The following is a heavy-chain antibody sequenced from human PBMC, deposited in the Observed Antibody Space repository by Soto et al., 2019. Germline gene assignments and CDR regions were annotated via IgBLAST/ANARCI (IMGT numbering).Heavy chain of an antibody. J-gene: IGHJ4*02. V-gene: IGHV3-23*01. D-gene: IGHD3-22*01. Sequence: EVPLLESGGALVQPGGSLSLSCAASAFTFNNYAMSWVRQAPGKRLEWASGIGGSGRTTYYADSVKGRFTISRDNSNNALFQQMNSLRAEDTAVYYCAKSRYSDSSGDFYDYWGQGTLVTVSS. CDR2: IGGSGRTT. CDR1: AFTFNNYA. CDR3: AKSRYSDSSGDFYDY.